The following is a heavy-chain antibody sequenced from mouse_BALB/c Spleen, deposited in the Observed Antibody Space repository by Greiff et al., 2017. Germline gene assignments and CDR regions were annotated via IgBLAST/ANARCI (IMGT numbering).Heavy chain of an antibody. Sequence: EVKVVESGPGLVKPSQSLSLTCTVTGYSITSDYAWNWIRQFPGNKLEWMGYISYSGSTSYNPSLKSRISITRDTSKNQFFLQLNSVTTEDTATYYCARESTTVVAGDYAMDYWGQGTSVTVSS. V-gene: IGHV3-2*02. D-gene: IGHD1-1*01. J-gene: IGHJ4*01. CDR1: GYSITSDYA. CDR3: ARESTTVVAGDYAMDY. CDR2: ISYSGST.